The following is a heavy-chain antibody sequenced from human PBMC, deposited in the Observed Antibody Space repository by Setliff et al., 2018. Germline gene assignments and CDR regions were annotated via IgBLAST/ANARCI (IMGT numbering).Heavy chain of an antibody. CDR2: ISTDDGDT. CDR3: VRGQGPRTVVAIPFDH. V-gene: IGHV1-18*01. J-gene: IGHJ4*02. D-gene: IGHD3-22*01. CDR1: GFVFITYA. Sequence: ASVKVSCKTSGFVFITYAITWVRQAPGQGLEWMGWISTDDGDTNFAQKFQGRVTLTTDTSTSTAYMELTSLTSDDTALYYCVRGQGPRTVVAIPFDHWGQGTLVTVSS.